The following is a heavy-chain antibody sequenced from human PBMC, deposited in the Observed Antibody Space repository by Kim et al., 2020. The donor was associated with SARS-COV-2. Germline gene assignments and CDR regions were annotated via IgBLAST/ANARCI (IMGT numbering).Heavy chain of an antibody. J-gene: IGHJ4*02. D-gene: IGHD6-6*01. Sequence: SETLSLTCAVYGGSFSGYYWSWIRQPPGKGLEWIGEINHSGSTNYNPSLKSRVTISVDTSKNQFSLKLSSVTAADTAVYYCASKPRGSSSSDYWGQGTLVTVSS. CDR2: INHSGST. CDR1: GGSFSGYY. V-gene: IGHV4-34*01. CDR3: ASKPRGSSSSDY.